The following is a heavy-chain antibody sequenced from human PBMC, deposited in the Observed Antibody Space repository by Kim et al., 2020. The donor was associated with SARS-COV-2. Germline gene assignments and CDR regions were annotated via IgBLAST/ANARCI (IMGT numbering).Heavy chain of an antibody. D-gene: IGHD1-1*01. CDR3: ARVPLPGTSYYYYGMDV. Sequence: SETLSLTCTVSGGSISSGDYYWSWIRQPPGKGLEWIWYIYYSGSTYYNPSLKSRVTISVDTSKNQFSLKLSSVTAADTAVYYCARVPLPGTSYYYYGMDVWGQGTTVTVSS. V-gene: IGHV4-30-4*01. CDR1: GGSISSGDYY. CDR2: IYYSGST. J-gene: IGHJ6*02.